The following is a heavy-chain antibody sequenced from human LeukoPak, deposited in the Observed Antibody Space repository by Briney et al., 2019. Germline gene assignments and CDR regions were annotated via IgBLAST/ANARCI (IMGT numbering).Heavy chain of an antibody. V-gene: IGHV4-39*07. CDR2: IYYSGST. D-gene: IGHD3-22*01. J-gene: IGHJ3*02. CDR1: GGSISSSSYY. CDR3: ARESYYDSSGYSHDAFDI. Sequence: SETLSLTCTVSGGSISSSSYYWGWIRQPPGKGLEWIGSIYYSGSTYYNPSLKSRVTISVDTSKNQFSLKLNSVTAADTAVYYCARESYYDSSGYSHDAFDIWGQGTMVTVSS.